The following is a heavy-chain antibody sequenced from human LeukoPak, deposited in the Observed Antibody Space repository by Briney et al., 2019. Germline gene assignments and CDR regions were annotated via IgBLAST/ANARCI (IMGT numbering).Heavy chain of an antibody. CDR2: ISSSSSYI. Sequence: GGSLRLSCAASGFTFSSYSMNWVRQAPGKGLEWVSSISSSSSYIYYADSVKGRFTISRDNAKNSLYLQMNSLRAEDTAVYYCARDGLGIPAASDYWGQGTLVTVSS. CDR1: GFTFSSYS. V-gene: IGHV3-21*01. D-gene: IGHD2-2*01. J-gene: IGHJ4*02. CDR3: ARDGLGIPAASDY.